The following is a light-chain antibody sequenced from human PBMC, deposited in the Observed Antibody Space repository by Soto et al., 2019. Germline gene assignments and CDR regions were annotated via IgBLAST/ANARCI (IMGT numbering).Light chain of an antibody. CDR2: GAS. V-gene: IGKV3-15*01. CDR1: QSVSSN. CDR3: KEYNSWPWRFT. J-gene: IGKJ3*01. Sequence: EIVMTQSPATLSVSPGERATLSCRASQSVSSNLAWYQQKPGQAPRLLIYGASTRPTGIPARFSGSGSGTEFTLTISRLQSEDFAFYYCKEYNSWPWRFTFGPGTKVDIK.